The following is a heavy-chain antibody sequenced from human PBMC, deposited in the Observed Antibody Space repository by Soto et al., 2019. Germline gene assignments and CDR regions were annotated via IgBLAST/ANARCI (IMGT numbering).Heavy chain of an antibody. CDR2: ISYDGSNK. CDR3: ARDQYSGSYFPAY. CDR1: GFTFSSYA. Sequence: QVQLVESGGGVVQPGRSLRLSCAASGFTFSSYAMHWVRQAPGKGLEWVAVISYDGSNKYYADSVKGRFTISRDNSKNTLYLQMNRLRAEDTAVYYCARDQYSGSYFPAYWGQGTLVTVSS. V-gene: IGHV3-30-3*01. J-gene: IGHJ4*02. D-gene: IGHD1-26*01.